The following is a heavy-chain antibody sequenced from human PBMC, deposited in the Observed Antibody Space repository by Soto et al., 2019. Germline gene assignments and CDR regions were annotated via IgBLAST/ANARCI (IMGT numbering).Heavy chain of an antibody. V-gene: IGHV4-39*01. CDR1: GGSISSSSYY. Sequence: SETLSLTCTVSGGSISSSSYYWGWIRQPPGKGLEWIGSIYYSGSTYYNPSLKSRVTISVDTSKNQFSLKLSSVTAADTAVYYCARLHWGYGSGRIPYYYYYMDVWGKGTTVTVSS. CDR2: IYYSGST. CDR3: ARLHWGYGSGRIPYYYYYMDV. D-gene: IGHD3-10*01. J-gene: IGHJ6*03.